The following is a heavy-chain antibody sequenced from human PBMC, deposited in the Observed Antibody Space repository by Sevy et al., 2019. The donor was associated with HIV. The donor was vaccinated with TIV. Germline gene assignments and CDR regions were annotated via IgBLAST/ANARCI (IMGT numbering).Heavy chain of an antibody. Sequence: SQTLSLTCAISGYSVSSNSAAWNWIRQSPSRGLEWLGRTYYRSKWYNDYPVSVKSRITINPDTSKNQFSLQLNSVTPEDTAVYYCARDSKVSIAVASYYYMDVWGKGTTVTVSS. CDR2: TYYRSKWYN. V-gene: IGHV6-1*01. J-gene: IGHJ6*03. D-gene: IGHD6-19*01. CDR1: GYSVSSNSAA. CDR3: ARDSKVSIAVASYYYMDV.